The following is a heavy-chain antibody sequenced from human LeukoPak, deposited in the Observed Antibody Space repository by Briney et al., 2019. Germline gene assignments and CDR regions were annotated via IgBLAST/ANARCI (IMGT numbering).Heavy chain of an antibody. Sequence: SETLSLTCTVSGGSVSSGSYYWSWIRQPPGKGLEWIGYIYHSGTTNYNPSLKSRVTISIDTSKNQFSLKLRSVTAADTAVYFCARDDYSNYDGYYYYYYMDVWGKGTTLTVSS. CDR2: IYHSGTT. J-gene: IGHJ6*03. CDR3: ARDDYSNYDGYYYYYYMDV. V-gene: IGHV4-61*01. D-gene: IGHD4-11*01. CDR1: GGSVSSGSYY.